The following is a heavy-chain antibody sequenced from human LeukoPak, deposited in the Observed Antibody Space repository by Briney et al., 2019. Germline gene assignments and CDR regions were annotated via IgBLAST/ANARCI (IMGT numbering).Heavy chain of an antibody. Sequence: TSETLSLTCSVSGGSISSYRWSWIRQPAGKGLEWIGRIYTTGTTNYNPSLRSRVTMSVDTSKNQFSLKLSSVTAADTAVYYCASSGHYDFWSGYYGYFDLWGRGTLVTVSS. J-gene: IGHJ2*01. CDR1: GGSISSYR. D-gene: IGHD3-3*01. V-gene: IGHV4-4*07. CDR2: IYTTGTT. CDR3: ASSGHYDFWSGYYGYFDL.